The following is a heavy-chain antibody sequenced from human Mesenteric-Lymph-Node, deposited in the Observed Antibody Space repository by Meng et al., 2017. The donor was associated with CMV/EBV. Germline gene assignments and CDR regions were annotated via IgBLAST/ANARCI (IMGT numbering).Heavy chain of an antibody. J-gene: IGHJ4*02. CDR3: AHSSGIAAAGPFYFDY. V-gene: IGHV2-5*02. Sequence: QITLKESGPTLVKPTQTLPLTCTFSGFSLSTSGVGVGWIRQPPGKALEWLALIYWDDDKRYSPSLKGRLTITKDTSKNQVVLTMTNMDPVDTATYYCAHSSGIAAAGPFYFDYWGQGTLVTVSS. CDR2: IYWDDDK. CDR1: GFSLSTSGVG. D-gene: IGHD6-13*01.